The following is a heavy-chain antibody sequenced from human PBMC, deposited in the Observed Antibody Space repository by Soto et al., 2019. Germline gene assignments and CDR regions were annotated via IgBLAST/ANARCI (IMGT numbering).Heavy chain of an antibody. J-gene: IGHJ3*01. D-gene: IGHD2-2*01. CDR2: IYWDDDQ. CDR3: AHAYGGTSWPNDAFDV. CDR1: GFSLSADGVG. V-gene: IGHV2-5*02. Sequence: QITLKESGPTLVKPTQTLTLTCTFSGFSLSADGVGVGWIRQPPGKALEWLALIYWDDDQRYSPSLKTRLTITKDNSKNQLVLTMTNMDPVDTATYYCAHAYGGTSWPNDAFDVWGQGTVVTVSS.